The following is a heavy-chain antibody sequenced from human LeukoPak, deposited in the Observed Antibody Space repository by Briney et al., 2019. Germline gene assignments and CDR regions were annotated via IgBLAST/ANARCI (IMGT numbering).Heavy chain of an antibody. V-gene: IGHV3-48*02. Sequence: SGGSLRLSCAASGFTFSSYGMIWVRQAPGKGLEWVSYISSGGSTIYYADSVKGRFTISRDNAKNSLYLQMNSLRDGDTAVYYCARARSGYYFDYWGQGTLVTVSS. CDR2: ISSGGSTI. D-gene: IGHD5-12*01. CDR1: GFTFSSYG. CDR3: ARARSGYYFDY. J-gene: IGHJ4*02.